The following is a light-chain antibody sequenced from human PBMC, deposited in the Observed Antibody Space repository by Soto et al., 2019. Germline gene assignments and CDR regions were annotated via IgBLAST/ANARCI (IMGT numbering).Light chain of an antibody. V-gene: IGKV3-20*01. Sequence: EIVLTQSPATLSLSPGERATLSCRASQSVISSYLAWLQQRPGQAPRLLIYDKSTRASGIPDRFSGSGSGTDFTLTISRLEPEDFAVYYCQQYGGSRWTFGQGTKVDI. CDR3: QQYGGSRWT. CDR2: DKS. J-gene: IGKJ1*01. CDR1: QSVISSY.